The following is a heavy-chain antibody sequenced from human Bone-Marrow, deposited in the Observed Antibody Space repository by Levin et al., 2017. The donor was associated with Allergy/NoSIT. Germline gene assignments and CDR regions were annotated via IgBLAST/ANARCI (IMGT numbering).Heavy chain of an antibody. J-gene: IGHJ4*02. CDR1: GASISTYY. CDR2: ADHRGTT. Sequence: SQTLSLTCTVSGASISTYYWSWIRQSPGKGLEWIGYADHRGTTNNTPSLSDRVTISVDMSTNQFSLHLNSVTAADPAVYYCGRHRDGAWELLDWGQGILVTVSS. D-gene: IGHD4-23*01. V-gene: IGHV4-59*08. CDR3: GRHRDGAWELLD.